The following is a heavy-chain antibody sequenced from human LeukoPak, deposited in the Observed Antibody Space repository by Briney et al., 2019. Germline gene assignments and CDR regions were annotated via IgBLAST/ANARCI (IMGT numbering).Heavy chain of an antibody. CDR2: IYYSGST. J-gene: IGHJ4*02. CDR3: ARDLGTRYDSSGYYDY. V-gene: IGHV4-61*01. Sequence: PSETPSLTCTVSGGSVSSGSYYWSWIRQPPGKGLEWIGYIYYSGSTNYNPSLKSRVTISVDTSKNQFSLKLSSVTAADTAVYYCARDLGTRYDSSGYYDYWGQGTLVTVSS. D-gene: IGHD3-22*01. CDR1: GGSVSSGSYY.